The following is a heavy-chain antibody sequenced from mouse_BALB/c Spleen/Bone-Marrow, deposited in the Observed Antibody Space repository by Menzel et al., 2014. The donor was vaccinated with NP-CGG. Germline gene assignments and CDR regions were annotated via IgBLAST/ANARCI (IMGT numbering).Heavy chain of an antibody. J-gene: IGHJ2*01. Sequence: GPSLVKPSQTLSLTCSVTGDSITSGYWNWIRKFPGNKLEYMGYISYSGSTYFNPSLKSRISITRDTSKNQYYLQLNSVTTEDTATYYCARLGGYGPYFDYWGQGTTLTVSS. V-gene: IGHV3-8*02. CDR2: ISYSGST. CDR1: GDSITSGY. CDR3: ARLGGYGPYFDY. D-gene: IGHD1-1*02.